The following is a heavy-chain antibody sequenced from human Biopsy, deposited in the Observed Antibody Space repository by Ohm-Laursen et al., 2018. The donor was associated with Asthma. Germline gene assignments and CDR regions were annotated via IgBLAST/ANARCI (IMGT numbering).Heavy chain of an antibody. J-gene: IGHJ3*02. Sequence: SVKVSCKASGYTFISYAIHRVRQAPGQRLEWMGGFNAGNGNTKYSQKLQGRVTITRDTSARTAYMELSRLRSEDTAVYYCARTYYDFLTGQVNDAFAIWGHGTMVTVSS. CDR3: ARTYYDFLTGQVNDAFAI. D-gene: IGHD3-9*01. CDR1: GYTFISYA. V-gene: IGHV1-3*01. CDR2: FNAGNGNT.